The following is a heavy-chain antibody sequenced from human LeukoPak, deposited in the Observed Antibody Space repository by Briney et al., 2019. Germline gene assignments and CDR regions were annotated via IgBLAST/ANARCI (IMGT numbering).Heavy chain of an antibody. CDR3: ARVGDSSGYYYGPPDY. CDR2: IIPIFGTA. Sequence: SVKVSCKASGGTFSSYAISWVRQAPGQGLEWMGGIIPIFGTANYAQKFQGRVTITTDESTSTAYMELSSLRSEDTAVYYCARVGDSSGYYYGPPDYWGQGTLVTVSS. D-gene: IGHD3-22*01. V-gene: IGHV1-69*05. CDR1: GGTFSSYA. J-gene: IGHJ4*02.